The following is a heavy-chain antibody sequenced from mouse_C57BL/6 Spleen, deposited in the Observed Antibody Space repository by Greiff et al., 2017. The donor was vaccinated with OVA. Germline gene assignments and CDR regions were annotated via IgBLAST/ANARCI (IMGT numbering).Heavy chain of an antibody. CDR2: ISSGGSYT. J-gene: IGHJ2*01. CDR3: ASITTVVAPYY. Sequence: EVQGVESGGDLVKPGGSLKLSCAASGFTFSSYGMSWVRQTPDKRLEWVATISSGGSYTYYPDSVKGRFTISRDNAKNTLYLQMSSLKSEDTAMYYCASITTVVAPYYWGQGTTLTVSS. D-gene: IGHD1-1*01. V-gene: IGHV5-6*01. CDR1: GFTFSSYG.